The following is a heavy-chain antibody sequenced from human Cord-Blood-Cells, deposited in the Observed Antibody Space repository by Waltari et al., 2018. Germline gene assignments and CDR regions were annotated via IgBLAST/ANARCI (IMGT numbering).Heavy chain of an antibody. CDR1: GGSFSGSY. CDR3: ARGQRNYYGSGSYDY. V-gene: IGHV4-34*01. J-gene: IGHJ4*02. Sequence: QVQLQQWGAGLLKPSETLSLTFAVYGGSFSGSYWSWLRQPPGKGLEWIGEINHSGSTNYNPSLKSRVTISVDTSKNQFSLKLSSVTAADTAVYYCARGQRNYYGSGSYDYWGQGTLVTVSS. CDR2: INHSGST. D-gene: IGHD3-10*01.